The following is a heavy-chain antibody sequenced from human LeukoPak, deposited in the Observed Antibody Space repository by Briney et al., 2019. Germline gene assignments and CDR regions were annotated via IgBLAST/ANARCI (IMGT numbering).Heavy chain of an antibody. CDR1: GYTFTNYG. D-gene: IGHD3-16*01. CDR2: ISVNNGNT. CDR3: VTMITFGGVSY. Sequence: ASVKVSCTASGYTFTNYGISWVRQAPGQGLEWMGWISVNNGNTEYAQKFQGRVTMTTDTSTTTAYMEVRSLRFDDTAVYYCVTMITFGGVSYWGQGTLVTVSA. J-gene: IGHJ4*02. V-gene: IGHV1-18*01.